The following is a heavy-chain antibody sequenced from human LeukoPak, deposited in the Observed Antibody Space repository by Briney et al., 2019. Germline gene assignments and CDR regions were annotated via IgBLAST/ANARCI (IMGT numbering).Heavy chain of an antibody. CDR1: GFTFSSYS. D-gene: IGHD5-12*01. V-gene: IGHV3-21*01. CDR3: ARDRGKGYVGYFDY. Sequence: GGSLRPSCAASGFTFSSYSMNWVRQAPGKGLEWVSSISSSSSYIYYADSVKGRFTISRDNAKNSLYLQMNSLRAEDTAVYYCARDRGKGYVGYFDYWGQGTLVTVSS. J-gene: IGHJ4*02. CDR2: ISSSSSYI.